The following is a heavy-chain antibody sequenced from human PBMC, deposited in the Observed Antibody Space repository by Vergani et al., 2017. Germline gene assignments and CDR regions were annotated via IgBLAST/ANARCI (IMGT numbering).Heavy chain of an antibody. J-gene: IGHJ3*02. CDR1: GFPFSSYW. CDR3: ARDPIAVAAPGNAFDI. Sequence: EVQLLESGGGLVQPGGSLRLSCAASGFPFSSYWMSWVRQAPGKGLEWVSSISSSSSYIYYADSVKGRFTISRDNAKNSLYLQMNSLRAEDTAVYYCARDPIAVAAPGNAFDIWGQGTMVTVSS. D-gene: IGHD6-19*01. CDR2: ISSSSSYI. V-gene: IGHV3-21*01.